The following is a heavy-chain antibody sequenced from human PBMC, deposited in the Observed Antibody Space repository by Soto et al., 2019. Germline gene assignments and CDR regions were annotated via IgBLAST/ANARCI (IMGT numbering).Heavy chain of an antibody. CDR1: GVSLSTSGVG. V-gene: IGHV2-5*02. Sequence: VSGPTLVNPTQTLTLTCNVSGVSLSTSGVGVGWIRQPPGKALEWLALIYWDDDKRSSPSLKSRLTITKDTSKNQVVLTMTNMDPVDTATYYCAHRRLFGSGSYGAFDIWGQGTMVTVSS. J-gene: IGHJ3*02. CDR3: AHRRLFGSGSYGAFDI. D-gene: IGHD3-10*01. CDR2: IYWDDDK.